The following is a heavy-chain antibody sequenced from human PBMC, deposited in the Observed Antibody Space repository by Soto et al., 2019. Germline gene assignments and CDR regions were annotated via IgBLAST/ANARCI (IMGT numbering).Heavy chain of an antibody. CDR3: ASRLPAFGPRHSSGWYDY. J-gene: IGHJ4*02. V-gene: IGHV3-11*01. D-gene: IGHD6-19*01. CDR2: ISSSGSTI. Sequence: GGSLRLSCAASGFTFSDYYMSWIRQAPGKGLEWVSYISSSGSTIYYADSVKGRFTISRDNAKNSLYLQMNSLRAEDTAVYYCASRLPAFGPRHSSGWYDYWGQGTLVTVSS. CDR1: GFTFSDYY.